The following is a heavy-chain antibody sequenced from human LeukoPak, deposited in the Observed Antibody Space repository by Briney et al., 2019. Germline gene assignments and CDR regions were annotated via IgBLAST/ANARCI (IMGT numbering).Heavy chain of an antibody. V-gene: IGHV4-61*02. CDR3: ARGNRYNWFDP. J-gene: IGHJ5*02. Sequence: PSQTLSLTCTVSGGSISSGSYYWNWIRQPAGTGLEWIGRIYTSGSTNYNPSLKSRVTISVDTSKNQFSLKLSSVTAADTAVYYCARGNRYNWFDPWGQGTLVTVSS. CDR2: IYTSGST. CDR1: GGSISSGSYY. D-gene: IGHD2/OR15-2a*01.